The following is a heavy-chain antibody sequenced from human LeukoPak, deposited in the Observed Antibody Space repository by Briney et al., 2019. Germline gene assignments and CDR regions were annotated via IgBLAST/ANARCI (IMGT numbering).Heavy chain of an antibody. Sequence: GGSLRLSCAASGFTVSSNYMSWVRQAPGKGLEWVSVIYSGGSRYYADSVKGRFTISRDNSKNTLYLQMNSLRADDTAVYYCAMKAVPRPRLYDAFDFWGQGTVVTVSS. CDR3: AMKAVPRPRLYDAFDF. CDR1: GFTVSSNY. D-gene: IGHD2-2*02. CDR2: IYSGGSR. V-gene: IGHV3-53*01. J-gene: IGHJ3*01.